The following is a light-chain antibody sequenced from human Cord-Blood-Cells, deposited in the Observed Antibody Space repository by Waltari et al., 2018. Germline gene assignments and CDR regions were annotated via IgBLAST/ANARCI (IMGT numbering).Light chain of an antibody. J-gene: IGLJ3*02. CDR2: YDS. CDR3: QVWDSSSDHWV. V-gene: IGLV3-21*04. CDR1: TIGSKS. Sequence: SYVLTQPPSVSVAPGKTARNTCGGNTIGSKSVHWYQQKPGQAPVLVIYYDSDRPSGIPERFSGSNSGNTATLTISRVEAGDEADYYCQVWDSSSDHWVFGGGTKLTVL.